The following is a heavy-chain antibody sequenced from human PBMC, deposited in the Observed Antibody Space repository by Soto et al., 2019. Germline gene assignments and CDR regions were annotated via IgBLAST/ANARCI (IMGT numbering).Heavy chain of an antibody. CDR2: IIPIFGTA. V-gene: IGHV1-69*06. D-gene: IGHD2-21*01. Sequence: GASVKVSCKASGGTFSSYAISCVRQAPGQGLEWMGGIIPIFGTANYAQKFQGRVTITADKSTSTAYMELSSLRYEDTAVYYCARTSRVVVWGYLTPYPTGTVGWFDPWGQGTLVTVSS. J-gene: IGHJ5*02. CDR1: GGTFSSYA. CDR3: ARTSRVVVWGYLTPYPTGTVGWFDP.